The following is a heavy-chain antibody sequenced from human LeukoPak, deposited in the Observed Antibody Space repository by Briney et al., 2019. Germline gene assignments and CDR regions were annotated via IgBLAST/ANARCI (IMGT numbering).Heavy chain of an antibody. CDR2: ISAYNGNT. CDR3: ARSPLSCSGGSCYSDY. V-gene: IGHV1-18*01. CDR1: GYTFTSYG. Sequence: ASVKVSCKASGYTFTSYGISWVRQAPGQGLEWMGWISAYNGNTNYAQKLQGRVTMTTDTSTSTAYMELRSLRSDDTAVYYCARSPLSCSGGSCYSDYWGQGTLATVSS. D-gene: IGHD2-15*01. J-gene: IGHJ4*02.